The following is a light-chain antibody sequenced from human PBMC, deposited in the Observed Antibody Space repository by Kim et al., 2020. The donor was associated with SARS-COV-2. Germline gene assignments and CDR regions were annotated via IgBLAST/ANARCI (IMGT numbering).Light chain of an antibody. Sequence: EIVLTQSPATLSLSPGDRATLSCRASQGISNYLAWYQQKPGQAPRLLISDASNRATGIPARFSGSGSGTDFTLTISSLQSEDFAVYCCQQYNDWPWTFGQGTKVDIK. CDR2: DAS. V-gene: IGKV3-11*01. J-gene: IGKJ1*01. CDR3: QQYNDWPWT. CDR1: QGISNY.